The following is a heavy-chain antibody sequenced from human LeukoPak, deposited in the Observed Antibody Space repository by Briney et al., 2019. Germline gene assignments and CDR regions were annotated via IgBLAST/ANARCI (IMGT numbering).Heavy chain of an antibody. J-gene: IGHJ6*03. CDR1: GGTFSSYA. CDR2: IIPIFGTA. Sequence: SVKVSCKASGGTFSSYAISWVRQAPGQGLEWMGGIIPIFGTANYAQKFQGRVTITTDESTSTAYMELSSLRSEDTAVYYCARVPGGDYYYYYMDVWGKGTTVTVSS. D-gene: IGHD3-16*01. CDR3: ARVPGGDYYYYYMDV. V-gene: IGHV1-69*05.